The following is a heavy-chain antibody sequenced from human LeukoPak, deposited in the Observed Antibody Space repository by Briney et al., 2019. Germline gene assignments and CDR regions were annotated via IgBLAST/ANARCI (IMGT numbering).Heavy chain of an antibody. V-gene: IGHV3-7*01. J-gene: IGHJ4*02. Sequence: GGSLRLSCAASGLTFSSYWMSWVRQAPGKGLEWVANIKQDGGERYYVDSLKGRVSISRDNAKNSLYLQMNSLTAEDTAAYYCAREDNSAYNYWGQGILVTVAS. CDR3: AREDNSAYNY. CDR1: GLTFSSYW. CDR2: IKQDGGER. D-gene: IGHD4-11*01.